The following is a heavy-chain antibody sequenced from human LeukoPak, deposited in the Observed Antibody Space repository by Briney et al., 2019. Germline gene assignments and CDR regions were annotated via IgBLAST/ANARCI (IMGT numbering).Heavy chain of an antibody. J-gene: IGHJ4*02. V-gene: IGHV1-18*01. CDR3: ARVYSKLWFGELLYFDY. D-gene: IGHD3-10*01. Sequence: ASVKVSCKASGYTFTSYGISWVRQAPGQGLEWMGWISAYNGNTNYAQKLQGRVTMTTDTSTSTAYMELRSLRSDDTAVYYCARVYSKLWFGELLYFDYWGQRTLVTVSS. CDR2: ISAYNGNT. CDR1: GYTFTSYG.